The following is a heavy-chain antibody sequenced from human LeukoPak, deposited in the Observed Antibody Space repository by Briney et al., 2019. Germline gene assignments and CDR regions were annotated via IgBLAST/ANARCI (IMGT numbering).Heavy chain of an antibody. Sequence: PSETLSLTCAVSGYSISSGYYWGWIRQPPGKGLEWIGRIYTSGSTNYNPSLKSRVTMSVDTSKNQFSLRLSSVTAADTAVYYCARGGELLNYLGQGTLVTVSS. V-gene: IGHV4-38-2*01. J-gene: IGHJ4*02. D-gene: IGHD1-7*01. CDR2: IYTSGST. CDR3: ARGGELLNY. CDR1: GYSISSGYY.